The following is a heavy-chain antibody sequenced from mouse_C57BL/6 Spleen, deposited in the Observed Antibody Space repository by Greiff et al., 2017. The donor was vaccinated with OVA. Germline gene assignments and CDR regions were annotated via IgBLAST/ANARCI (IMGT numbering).Heavy chain of an antibody. CDR1: GFTFSVSG. V-gene: IGHV5-15*04. D-gene: IGHD2-4*01. J-gene: IGHJ4*01. CDR2: IRNLAYSI. Sequence: EVKLVVSGGGLVQPGGFLKLSRAASGFTFSVSGMAGVRQAPRKGPEWVAFIRNLAYSIHYADTVTGRLTISRENAKNTLYLEMSSLRSEDTAMYYCARLYDYDYAMDYWGQGTSVTVSS. CDR3: ARLYDYDYAMDY.